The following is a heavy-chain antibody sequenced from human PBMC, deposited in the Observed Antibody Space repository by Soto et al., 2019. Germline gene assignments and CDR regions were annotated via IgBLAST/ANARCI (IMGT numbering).Heavy chain of an antibody. CDR1: GFTFSSYA. D-gene: IGHD2-2*01. Sequence: GGSLRLSCAASGFTFSSYAMSWVRQAPGKGLEWVSAISGSGGSTYYADSVKGRFTISRDNSKNTLYLQMNSLRAEDTAVYYCAKDRGVPAAATRTFDHWGQGTLVTVS. CDR2: ISGSGGST. CDR3: AKDRGVPAAATRTFDH. V-gene: IGHV3-23*01. J-gene: IGHJ4*02.